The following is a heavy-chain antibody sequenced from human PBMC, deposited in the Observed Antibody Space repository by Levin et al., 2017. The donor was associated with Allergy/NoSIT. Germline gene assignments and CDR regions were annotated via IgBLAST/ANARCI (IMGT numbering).Heavy chain of an antibody. CDR1: GFTFSSYD. J-gene: IGHJ4*02. CDR2: IGTAGDT. D-gene: IGHD3-22*01. V-gene: IGHV3-13*01. Sequence: PGGSLRLSCAASGFTFSSYDMHWVRQATGKGLEWVSAIGTAGDTYYPGSVKGRFTISRENAKNSLYLQMNSLRAGDTAVYYCARAGLGSGYPDYWGQGTLVTVSS. CDR3: ARAGLGSGYPDY.